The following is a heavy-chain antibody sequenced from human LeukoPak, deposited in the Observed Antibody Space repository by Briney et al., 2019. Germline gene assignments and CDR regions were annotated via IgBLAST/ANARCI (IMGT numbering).Heavy chain of an antibody. V-gene: IGHV3-21*01. CDR1: GFTFSSYS. Sequence: GGSLRLSCAASGFTFSSYSMSWVRQAPGKGLEWVSSISSSSSYIYYADSVKGRFTISRDNAKNSLYLQMNSLRAEDTAVYYCARRLPCGGDCYAFDYWGQGTLVTVSS. CDR2: ISSSSSYI. D-gene: IGHD2-21*02. J-gene: IGHJ4*02. CDR3: ARRLPCGGDCYAFDY.